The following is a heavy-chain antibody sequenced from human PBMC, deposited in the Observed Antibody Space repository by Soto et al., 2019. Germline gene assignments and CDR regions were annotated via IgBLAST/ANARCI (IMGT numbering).Heavy chain of an antibody. D-gene: IGHD1-20*01. J-gene: IGHJ4*02. V-gene: IGHV4-61*01. CDR2: IYYSGST. CDR3: ARDVDNWNYFDY. Sequence: PSGTPPLPSPGAGGAGSRGSYYWLWIRPPPGKGLEWIGYIYYSGSTNYNPSLKSRVTISVDTSKNQFSLKLSSVTAADTAVYYCARDVDNWNYFDYWGQGTLVPV. CDR1: GGAGSRGSYY.